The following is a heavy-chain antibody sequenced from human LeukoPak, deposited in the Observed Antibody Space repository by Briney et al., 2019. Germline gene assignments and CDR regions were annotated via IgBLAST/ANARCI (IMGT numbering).Heavy chain of an antibody. J-gene: IGHJ4*02. CDR2: TSKDGSDT. Sequence: GGSLRLSCAASGFTFSDSWMHWVRQAPGKGPEWLSRTSKDGSDTVYADSARGRLTASRDNAKNTVYLKLTNLRPDDTALYYCAGGGYSGSYYRFSWGRGTLVTVAS. CDR3: AGGGYSGSYYRFS. D-gene: IGHD6-25*01. V-gene: IGHV3-74*01. CDR1: GFTFSDSW.